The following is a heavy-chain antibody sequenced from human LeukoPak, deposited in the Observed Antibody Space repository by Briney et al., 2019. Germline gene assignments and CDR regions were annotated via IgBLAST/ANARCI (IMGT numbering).Heavy chain of an antibody. D-gene: IGHD5-24*01. CDR1: GDSVNSGAYY. Sequence: RSSETLSLTCTVSGDSVNSGAYYWSWLRQPAGKEPEWIGRIYPLETTNYNPSLKSRVAISVDTSKNQFSLKLSSVTAADTAVYYCARQTGYNYYYYYMDVWGKGTTVTISS. J-gene: IGHJ6*03. CDR3: ARQTGYNYYYYYMDV. CDR2: IYPLETT. V-gene: IGHV4-61*02.